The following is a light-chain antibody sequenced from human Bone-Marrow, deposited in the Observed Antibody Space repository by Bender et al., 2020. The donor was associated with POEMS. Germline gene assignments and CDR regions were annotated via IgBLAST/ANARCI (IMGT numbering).Light chain of an antibody. Sequence: QSALTQPASVSGSPGQSITISCTGISSDVGGYNYVSWYQLHPGKAPKLMIFEVTKRPSGVSYRFSGSKSGNTASLTISGLQPEDEADYYCCSYAAFGTFRVFGTGTTVTVL. CDR3: CSYAAFGTFRV. V-gene: IGLV2-23*02. J-gene: IGLJ1*01. CDR2: EVT. CDR1: SSDVGGYNY.